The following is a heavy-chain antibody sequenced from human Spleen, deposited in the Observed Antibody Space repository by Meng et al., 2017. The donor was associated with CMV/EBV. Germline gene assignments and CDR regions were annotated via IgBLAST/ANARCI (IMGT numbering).Heavy chain of an antibody. CDR1: EFTFSSYR. D-gene: IGHD3-10*01. CDR2: ISSTSAYI. V-gene: IGHV3-21*01. J-gene: IGHJ4*02. Sequence: GESLKISCAASEFTFSSYRINWVRQAPGKGLEWVASISSTSAYIYYAEPVEGRFIISRDNAKSSLYLTMDNLAVEDTAVYYCATGATLDYWGQGTLVTVSS. CDR3: ATGATLDY.